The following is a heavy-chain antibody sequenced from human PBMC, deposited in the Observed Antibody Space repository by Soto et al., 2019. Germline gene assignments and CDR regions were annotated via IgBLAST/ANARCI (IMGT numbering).Heavy chain of an antibody. D-gene: IGHD3-22*01. CDR1: GYTFTSYY. V-gene: IGHV1-46*01. CDR3: ARFPPRHYDSSGLRDY. J-gene: IGHJ4*02. Sequence: ASVKVSCKASGYTFTSYYMHWVRQAPGQGLEWMGIINPSGGSTSYAQKFQGRVTISVDTSKNQFSLKLSSVTAADTAVYYCARFPPRHYDSSGLRDYWGQGTLVTVSS. CDR2: INPSGGST.